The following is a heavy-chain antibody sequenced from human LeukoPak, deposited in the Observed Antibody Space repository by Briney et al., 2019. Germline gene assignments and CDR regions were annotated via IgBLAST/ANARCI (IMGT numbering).Heavy chain of an antibody. CDR3: ALAPNSNWFDF. CDR2: IHYSGSS. J-gene: IGHJ5*01. CDR1: GVSTSNFY. Sequence: SETLSLTCTVSGVSTSNFYWNWIRQSPGKGLEWIGNIHYSGSSVYNPSLKSRGTLSIDTSRRQFFLKLNSVTAADTAVYFCALAPNSNWFDFWGPGTLVTVSS. V-gene: IGHV4-59*03. D-gene: IGHD2-8*01.